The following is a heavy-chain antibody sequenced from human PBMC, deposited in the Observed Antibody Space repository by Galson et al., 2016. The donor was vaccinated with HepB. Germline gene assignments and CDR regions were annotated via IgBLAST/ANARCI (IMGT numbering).Heavy chain of an antibody. V-gene: IGHV3-20*04. CDR2: INWSGDTT. D-gene: IGHD6-19*01. Sequence: SLRLSCAASGFRFDYLGMGWLRQAPGKGLEWVSGINWSGDTTGYADSVKGRFTISRDNAKNSLFLQMNSLRAEDTAFYYCAKGGATPGQWLDNWFDPWGQGTLVSVSS. CDR3: AKGGATPGQWLDNWFDP. CDR1: GFRFDYLG. J-gene: IGHJ5*02.